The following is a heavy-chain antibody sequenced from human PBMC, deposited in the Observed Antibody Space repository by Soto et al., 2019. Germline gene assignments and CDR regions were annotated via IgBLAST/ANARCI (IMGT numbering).Heavy chain of an antibody. CDR2: INPSGGST. V-gene: IGHV1-46*01. CDR3: ARAGVSGGNSAQQTYFDY. D-gene: IGHD2-21*02. J-gene: IGHJ4*02. CDR1: GYTFTSYY. Sequence: ASVKVSCKASGYTFTSYYMHWVRQAPGQGLEWMGIINPSGGSTIYEQKFQGRVTMTRDTSKSTVYMELRSLRSEDTAVYYCARAGVSGGNSAQQTYFDYSGQGTLVTVSS.